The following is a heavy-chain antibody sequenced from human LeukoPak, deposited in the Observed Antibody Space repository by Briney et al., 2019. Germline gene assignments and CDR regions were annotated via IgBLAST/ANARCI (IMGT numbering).Heavy chain of an antibody. CDR2: IYHSGST. V-gene: IGHV4-38-2*02. CDR3: ARGDTTKWAFDI. J-gene: IGHJ3*02. Sequence: SETLSLTCTVSGYSISSGYYWGWIRQPPGKGLEWIGSIYHSGSTYYNPSLKSRVTISVDTSKNQFSLKLSSVTAADTAVYYCARGDTTKWAFDIWAKGQWSPSLQ. CDR1: GYSISSGYY. D-gene: IGHD1-1*01.